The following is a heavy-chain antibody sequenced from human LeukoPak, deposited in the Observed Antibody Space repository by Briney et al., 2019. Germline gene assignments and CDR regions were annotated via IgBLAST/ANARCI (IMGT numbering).Heavy chain of an antibody. J-gene: IGHJ5*02. D-gene: IGHD2-15*01. CDR2: IYYSGST. Sequence: SETPSLTCTVSGGSISSYYWSWIRQPPGKGLEWIGYIYYSGSTNYNPSLKSRVTISADTSKNQFSLKLSSVTAADTAVYYCAREDIRVGNWFDPWGQGTLVTVSS. CDR3: AREDIRVGNWFDP. CDR1: GGSISSYY. V-gene: IGHV4-59*01.